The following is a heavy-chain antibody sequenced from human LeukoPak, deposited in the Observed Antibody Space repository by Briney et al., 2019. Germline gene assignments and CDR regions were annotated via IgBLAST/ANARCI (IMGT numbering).Heavy chain of an antibody. J-gene: IGHJ3*02. D-gene: IGHD1-14*01. CDR1: GFTVSSNY. Sequence: PGGSLRLSCAASGFTVSSNYMSWVRQAPGKGLEWVSVIYSGGSAYYADSVKGRFTISRGNSKNTLYLQMNSLRAEDTAVYYCASINPSFDAFDIWGQGTMVTVSS. CDR2: IYSGGSA. V-gene: IGHV3-66*01. CDR3: ASINPSFDAFDI.